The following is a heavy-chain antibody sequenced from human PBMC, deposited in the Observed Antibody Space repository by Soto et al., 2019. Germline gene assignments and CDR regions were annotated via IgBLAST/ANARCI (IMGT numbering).Heavy chain of an antibody. V-gene: IGHV3-7*01. D-gene: IGHD3-3*01. CDR1: GFTFSSYW. J-gene: IGHJ6*02. CDR2: IKQDGSEK. CDR3: ARDRYSYYDFWSGSLPYYYFGMDV. Sequence: GPLRLSCAASGFTFSSYWMSWVRQAPGKGLEWVANIKQDGSEKYYVDSVKGRFTISRDNAKNSLYLQMNSLRAEDTAVYYCARDRYSYYDFWSGSLPYYYFGMDVWGQGTTVTVSS.